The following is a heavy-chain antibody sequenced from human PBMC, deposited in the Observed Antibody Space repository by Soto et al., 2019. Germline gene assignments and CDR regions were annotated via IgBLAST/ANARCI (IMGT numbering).Heavy chain of an antibody. V-gene: IGHV3-53*04. CDR3: AREGGYYHYFDY. D-gene: IGHD1-26*01. CDR2: IYSDDTT. J-gene: IGHJ4*02. CDR1: GFTVSNNY. Sequence: GGSLRLSCAVSGFTVSNNYMNWVRQAPGKGLEWVSVIYSDDTTFYADSVKGRFTISGHNSKNTLYLQMNSLRAEDTAVYYCAREGGYYHYFDYWGRGTLVTVSS.